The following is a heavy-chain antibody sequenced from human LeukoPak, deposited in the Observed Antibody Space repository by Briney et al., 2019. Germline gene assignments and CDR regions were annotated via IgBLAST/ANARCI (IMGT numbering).Heavy chain of an antibody. CDR3: ARSSYYFDY. Sequence: GGSLRLPCAASDFTFDNYAMHWVRQAPGKGLEWVSLISGDGDSTYYADSVKGRFTISRDNAKNTLFLQMNSLTAEDTAVYYCARSSYYFDYWGQGTLVTVSS. V-gene: IGHV3-43*02. D-gene: IGHD2-21*01. J-gene: IGHJ4*02. CDR1: DFTFDNYA. CDR2: ISGDGDST.